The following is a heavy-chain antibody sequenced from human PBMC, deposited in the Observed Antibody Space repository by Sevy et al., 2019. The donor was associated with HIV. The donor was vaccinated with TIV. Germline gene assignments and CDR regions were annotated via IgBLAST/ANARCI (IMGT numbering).Heavy chain of an antibody. Sequence: ASVKVSCKASGGTFTSYSISWVRQAPGQGLEWMGGILPIFGQAHYAQKFQGRVTITADESTSTAYMELSSLRSEDTAVSYCARVGYYDSSGHYPFDYWGQGTLVTVSS. CDR3: ARVGYYDSSGHYPFDY. D-gene: IGHD3-22*01. V-gene: IGHV1-69*13. CDR1: GGTFTSYS. J-gene: IGHJ4*02. CDR2: ILPIFGQA.